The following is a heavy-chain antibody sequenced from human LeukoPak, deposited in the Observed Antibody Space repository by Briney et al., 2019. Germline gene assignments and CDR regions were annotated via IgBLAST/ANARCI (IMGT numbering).Heavy chain of an antibody. CDR2: ISAYNGHT. J-gene: IGHJ1*01. D-gene: IGHD2-2*01. V-gene: IGHV1-18*01. CDR1: GYSFTSYG. CDR3: ARDRARSAMAREFQH. Sequence: SVKVSCKASGYSFTSYGFSWVRQAPGQGLEWMGWISAYNGHTEYAQKFQGRVTMTTDTSTSTAYMELRSLRSDDTAVYFCARDRARSAMAREFQHWGQGTQVTVSS.